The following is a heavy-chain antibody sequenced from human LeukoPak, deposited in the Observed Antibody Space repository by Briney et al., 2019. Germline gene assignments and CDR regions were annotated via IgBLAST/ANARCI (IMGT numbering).Heavy chain of an antibody. D-gene: IGHD4-17*01. Sequence: ASVKVSCTASGYTFTSYDINWVRQATGQGLEWMGWMNPNSGNTGYAQKFQGRVTMTRNTSISTAYMELSSLRSEDTAVYYCARVGVRLRGPVYNWFDPWGQGTLVTVSS. V-gene: IGHV1-8*01. J-gene: IGHJ5*02. CDR1: GYTFTSYD. CDR3: ARVGVRLRGPVYNWFDP. CDR2: MNPNSGNT.